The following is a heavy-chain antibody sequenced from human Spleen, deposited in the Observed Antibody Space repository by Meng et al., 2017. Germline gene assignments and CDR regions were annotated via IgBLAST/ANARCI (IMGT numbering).Heavy chain of an antibody. Sequence: SETLSLTCAVSGGSFSGYYWSWIRQPPGKGLEWIGEINHSGSTNYNPSLKSRVTISVDTSTNQISLKLSSVTAADTAVYYCARSYIAAAGSYWFDPWGQGTLVTVSS. CDR2: INHSGST. CDR1: GGSFSGYY. D-gene: IGHD6-13*01. CDR3: ARSYIAAAGSYWFDP. V-gene: IGHV4-34*01. J-gene: IGHJ5*02.